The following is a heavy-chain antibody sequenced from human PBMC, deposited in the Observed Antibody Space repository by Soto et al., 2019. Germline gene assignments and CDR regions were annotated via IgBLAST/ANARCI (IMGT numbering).Heavy chain of an antibody. CDR1: GGSISSSDFY. Sequence: TLSLTCTVSGGSISSSDFYWGWLRQPPGKGLDFIGSMYYSGTTYYNPSLKNRITISVDTSKNQFSLKLISVTAADTAVYYCARVGAPIAAAGSGFDYWGQGTLVTVSS. CDR3: ARVGAPIAAAGSGFDY. J-gene: IGHJ4*02. V-gene: IGHV4-39*01. D-gene: IGHD6-13*01. CDR2: MYYSGTT.